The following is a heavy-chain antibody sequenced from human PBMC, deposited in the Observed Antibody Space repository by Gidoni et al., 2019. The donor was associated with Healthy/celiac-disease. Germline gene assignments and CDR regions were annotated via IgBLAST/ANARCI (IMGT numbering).Heavy chain of an antibody. CDR2: ISSSSSTI. CDR1: GFTFSTSG. V-gene: IGHV3-48*02. J-gene: IGHJ6*03. D-gene: IGHD2-2*01. Sequence: EVPLVESGGGLVQPGGALRLSGAAPGFTFSTSGMHWVRQAPGKGLGCVSYISSSSSTISYADSVKGRFAISRDNAKNSLYLQMNSLRDEDTAVYFCAREGNVVVVPAQYYFYYMDVWGKGTTVTVSS. CDR3: AREGNVVVVPAQYYFYYMDV.